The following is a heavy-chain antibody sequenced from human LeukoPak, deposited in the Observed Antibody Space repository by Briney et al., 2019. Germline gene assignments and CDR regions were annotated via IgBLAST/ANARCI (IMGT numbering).Heavy chain of an antibody. CDR2: IIPIFGTA. Sequence: ASVKVSCKASGGTFSSYAISWVRQAPGQGLGWMGGIIPIFGTANYAQKFQGRVTITTDESTSTAYMELSSLRSEDTAVYYCARASGSYYDDKYYFDYWGQGTLVTVSS. D-gene: IGHD1-26*01. CDR1: GGTFSSYA. CDR3: ARASGSYYDDKYYFDY. V-gene: IGHV1-69*05. J-gene: IGHJ4*02.